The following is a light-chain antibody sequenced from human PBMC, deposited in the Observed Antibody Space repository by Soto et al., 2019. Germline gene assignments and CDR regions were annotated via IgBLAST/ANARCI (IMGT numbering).Light chain of an antibody. J-gene: IGKJ1*01. V-gene: IGKV1-5*01. CDR2: DAS. CDR1: QTCRSW. Sequence: DLQMTQSPSTVSASVGDRVTITCRASQTCRSWLAWYQQKPGKAPTLLIYDASTLKSGVPSRFSGSGSGTEFSLTISSLQPEDFATYYCLCYITYPWTFGQGTKVDIK. CDR3: LCYITYPWT.